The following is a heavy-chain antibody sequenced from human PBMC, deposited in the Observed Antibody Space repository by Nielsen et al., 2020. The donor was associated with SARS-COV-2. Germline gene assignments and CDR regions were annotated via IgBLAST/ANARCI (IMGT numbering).Heavy chain of an antibody. V-gene: IGHV3-20*04. CDR2: IHWNGGSI. D-gene: IGHD3-10*01. CDR1: GFPFDDYS. J-gene: IGHJ4*02. Sequence: GESLKISCAASGFPFDDYSMIWVRQAPGKGLEWVSGIHWNGGSIGYADSVKGRFTISRDNAKNSLYLQMNSLRAEDTALYYCAKLSTQPPYYYGSGSSDYWGQGTLVTVSS. CDR3: AKLSTQPPYYYGSGSSDY.